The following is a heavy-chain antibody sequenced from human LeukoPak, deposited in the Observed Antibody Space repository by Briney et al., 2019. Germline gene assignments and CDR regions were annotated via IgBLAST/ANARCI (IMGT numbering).Heavy chain of an antibody. Sequence: PGRSLRLSCAASGFTFSSYGMHWVRQAPGKGLEWVAVIWYDGSNKYYADSVKGRFTISRDNSKNTLYLQMDSLRVEDTAVYYCAKRADSSAHSFDYWGQGTLVTVSS. CDR3: AKRADSSAHSFDY. CDR1: GFTFSSYG. V-gene: IGHV3-33*06. J-gene: IGHJ4*02. D-gene: IGHD3-22*01. CDR2: IWYDGSNK.